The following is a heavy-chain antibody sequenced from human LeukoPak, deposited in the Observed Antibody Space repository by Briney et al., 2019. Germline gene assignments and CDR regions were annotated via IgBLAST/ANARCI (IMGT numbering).Heavy chain of an antibody. CDR2: ISWNSGSI. CDR1: GFTFDDYA. D-gene: IGHD6-13*01. CDR3: AKDGRIAAAGLEYFQH. Sequence: PGGSLRLSCAASGFTFDDYAMHWVRQAPGKGLEWVSGISWNSGSIGYADSVKGRFTISRDNAKNSLYLQMNSLRAEDTALYYCAKDGRIAAAGLEYFQHWGQGTLVTVSS. J-gene: IGHJ1*01. V-gene: IGHV3-9*01.